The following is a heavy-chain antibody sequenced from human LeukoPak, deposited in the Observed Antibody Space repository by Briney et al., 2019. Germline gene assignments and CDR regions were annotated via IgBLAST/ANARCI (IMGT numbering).Heavy chain of an antibody. CDR1: GGTFSNFA. J-gene: IGHJ4*02. D-gene: IGHD4-17*01. V-gene: IGHV1-69*04. Sequence: SVKVSCKASGGTFSNFAISWVRQAPGQGLEWMGRTTRIFGITDYAQNFQGRVTITADISTSTAYMELNSLRFDDTAVYYCARAIVYGASPSSSEVYDYWGQGTLVTVSS. CDR3: ARAIVYGASPSSSEVYDY. CDR2: TTRIFGIT.